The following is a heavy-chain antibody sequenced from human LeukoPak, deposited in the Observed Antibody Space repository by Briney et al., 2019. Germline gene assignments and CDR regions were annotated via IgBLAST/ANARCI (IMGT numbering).Heavy chain of an antibody. Sequence: PGESLRLSCTASGFTFGTYWMSWVRHPPGKGLEWVAKTNQDGTEKYYVDSVKGRFTISRDNAKNSLYLQMNSLRAEDTAVYYCTRDAGGYWGQGTLVTVSS. CDR1: GFTFGTYW. CDR2: TNQDGTEK. J-gene: IGHJ4*02. D-gene: IGHD3-10*01. CDR3: TRDAGGY. V-gene: IGHV3-7*01.